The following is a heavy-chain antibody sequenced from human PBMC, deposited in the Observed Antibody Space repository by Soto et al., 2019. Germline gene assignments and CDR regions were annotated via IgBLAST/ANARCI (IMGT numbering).Heavy chain of an antibody. Sequence: SETLSLNCSVSGASISSYYWSWIRQPPGKGLEWLAYIYYSGSTSYNPSLKSRVSISLDTSMNQFSLKLSSVTAADTAVYYCARDTYYYGSGSYSPWGQGTLVTVSS. CDR1: GASISSYY. V-gene: IGHV4-59*01. CDR2: IYYSGST. D-gene: IGHD3-10*01. CDR3: ARDTYYYGSGSYSP. J-gene: IGHJ5*02.